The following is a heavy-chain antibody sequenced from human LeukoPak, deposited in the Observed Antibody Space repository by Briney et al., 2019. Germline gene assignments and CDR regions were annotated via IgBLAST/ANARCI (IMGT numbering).Heavy chain of an antibody. CDR1: GGTFSSYA. J-gene: IGHJ4*02. CDR3: ARDNYYDSSGYPDY. CDR2: IIPILGIA. D-gene: IGHD3-22*01. Sequence: ASVKVSCKASGGTFSSYAISWVRQAPGQGLEWMGRIIPILGIANYAQKFQGRVTITADKSTSTAYMELSSLRSEDTAMYYCARDNYYDSSGYPDYWGQGTLVTVSS. V-gene: IGHV1-69*04.